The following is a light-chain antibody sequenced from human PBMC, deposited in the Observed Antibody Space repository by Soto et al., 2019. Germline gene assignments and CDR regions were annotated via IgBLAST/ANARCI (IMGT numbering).Light chain of an antibody. Sequence: QSVLTQPASVSGSPGQSITISCTGTSSDVGGYNYVSWYQQHPGKAPKLMIYDVGKRPSGVPDRFSGSKSGNTASLIISGLQAEDEADYYCCSYAGSYSLVFGGGTKVTVL. CDR3: CSYAGSYSLV. CDR1: SSDVGGYNY. V-gene: IGLV2-11*01. J-gene: IGLJ2*01. CDR2: DVG.